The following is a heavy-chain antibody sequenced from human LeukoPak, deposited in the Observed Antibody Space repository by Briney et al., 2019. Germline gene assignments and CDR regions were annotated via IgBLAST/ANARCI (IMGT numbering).Heavy chain of an antibody. V-gene: IGHV3-33*06. CDR2: IWYDGSNK. CDR3: AKEQTYYDILTGPGDY. Sequence: GRSLRLSCAASGFTFSSYGMHWVRQAPGKGLEWVAVIWYDGSNKYYADSVKGRFTISRDNSKNTLYLQMNSLRAEDTAVYYCAKEQTYYDILTGPGDYWGQGTLVTVSS. CDR1: GFTFSSYG. J-gene: IGHJ4*02. D-gene: IGHD3-9*01.